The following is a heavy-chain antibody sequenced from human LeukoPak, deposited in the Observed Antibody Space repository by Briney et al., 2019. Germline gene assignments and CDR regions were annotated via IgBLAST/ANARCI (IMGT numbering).Heavy chain of an antibody. CDR1: GFTFSSYS. V-gene: IGHV3-21*01. J-gene: IGHJ4*02. D-gene: IGHD2-2*01. CDR3: ARDPRAYCSSTSCNFDY. Sequence: GGSLRLSCAASGFTFSSYSMNWVRQAPGKGLEWVSSISSSSSYIYYADSVKGRFTISRDNAKNSLYLQMSSLRAEDTAVYYCARDPRAYCSSTSCNFDYWGQGTLVTVSS. CDR2: ISSSSSYI.